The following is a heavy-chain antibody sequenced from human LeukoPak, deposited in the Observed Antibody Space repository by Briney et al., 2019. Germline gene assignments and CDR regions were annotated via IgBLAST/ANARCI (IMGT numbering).Heavy chain of an antibody. D-gene: IGHD2-15*01. CDR1: GYTFTGYY. J-gene: IGHJ6*03. Sequence: ASVSVSCKASGYTFTGYYMHWVRQAPGQGLEWMGWINPNSGGTNYAQKFQGRVTMTRDTSISTAYMELSRLRSDDTAVYYCARDSTELGYCSGGSCYFPYYYYMDVWGKGTTVTISS. CDR3: ARDSTELGYCSGGSCYFPYYYYMDV. CDR2: INPNSGGT. V-gene: IGHV1-2*02.